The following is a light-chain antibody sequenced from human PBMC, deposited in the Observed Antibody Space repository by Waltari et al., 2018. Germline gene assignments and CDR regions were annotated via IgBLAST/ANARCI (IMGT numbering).Light chain of an antibody. Sequence: QSALTQPASVSGSPGHSITISCTRTSTEFGIYNLVSWYQQHPTKVPKLIIYEVSKRPSGVSNRFSGSKSGNTASLTISGLQAEDEADYYCSSYAGSGTSVVFGGGTKLTVL. V-gene: IGLV2-23*02. CDR3: SSYAGSGTSVV. CDR2: EVS. CDR1: STEFGIYNL. J-gene: IGLJ2*01.